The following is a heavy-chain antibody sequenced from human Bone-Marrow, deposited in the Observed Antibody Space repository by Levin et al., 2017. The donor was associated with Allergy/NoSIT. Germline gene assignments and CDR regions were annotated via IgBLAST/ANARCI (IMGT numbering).Heavy chain of an antibody. CDR2: IWYDGSIK. D-gene: IGHD5-18*01. J-gene: IGHJ4*02. Sequence: GGSLRLSCAASGFTFSSYGMHWVRQAPGKGLEWVALIWYDGSIKHYVDSVKGRFTISRDNSKNTLYLQMNSLRAGETAVYYCARLRGHKYGVFDYWGRGTLVTVSS. V-gene: IGHV3-33*01. CDR1: GFTFSSYG. CDR3: ARLRGHKYGVFDY.